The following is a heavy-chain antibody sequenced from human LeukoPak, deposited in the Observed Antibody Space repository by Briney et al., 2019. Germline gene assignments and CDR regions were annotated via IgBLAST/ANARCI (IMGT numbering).Heavy chain of an antibody. D-gene: IGHD1-14*01. J-gene: IGHJ4*02. CDR3: VKDNPLDY. Sequence: GGSLRLSCAASGFSFSSYEMNWVRQAPGKGLEWVSYIGSSGSTVYYADSVKGRFTISRDNAKNTLYLHINSLRPEDTALYYCVKDNPLDYWGQGTLVIVSS. CDR2: IGSSGSTV. CDR1: GFSFSSYE. V-gene: IGHV3-48*03.